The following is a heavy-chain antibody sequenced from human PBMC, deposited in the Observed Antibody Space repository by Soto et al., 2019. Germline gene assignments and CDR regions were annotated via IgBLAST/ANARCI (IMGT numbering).Heavy chain of an antibody. CDR3: ARERDYYDSSGYSPGLDTFDY. CDR2: TYYRSKWYN. V-gene: IGHV6-1*01. CDR1: GDSVSSNSAA. J-gene: IGHJ4*02. Sequence: SQTLSLTCAISGDSVSSNSAAWNWIRQSPSRGLEWLGRTYYRSKWYNDYAVSVKSRITINPDTSKNQFSLQLNSVTPEDTAVYYCARERDYYDSSGYSPGLDTFDYWGQGTLVTVSS. D-gene: IGHD3-22*01.